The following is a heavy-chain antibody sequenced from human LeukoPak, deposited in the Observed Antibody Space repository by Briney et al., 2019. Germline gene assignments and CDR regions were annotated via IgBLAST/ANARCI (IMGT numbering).Heavy chain of an antibody. V-gene: IGHV3-23*01. J-gene: IGHJ4*02. CDR1: GFTFSSYA. D-gene: IGHD3-10*01. CDR3: AKDRFLGSENYGQFDC. CDR2: VSGSGGRT. Sequence: TGGSLRLSCAASGFTFSSYAMSWVRQAPGKGLEWVSAVSGSGGRTYNADSVKGRFTISRENSKNTLYLQINSLRAEATAVYYCAKDRFLGSENYGQFDCWGQGTLVTVSS.